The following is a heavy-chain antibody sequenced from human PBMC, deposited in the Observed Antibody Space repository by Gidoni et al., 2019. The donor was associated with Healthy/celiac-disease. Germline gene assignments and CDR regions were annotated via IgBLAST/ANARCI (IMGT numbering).Heavy chain of an antibody. CDR1: GGSFSGYY. CDR2: INHSGST. V-gene: IGHV4-34*01. Sequence: QVQLQQWGAGLLKPSEHLSLTCAVYGGSFSGYYWSVIRQPPGKGLEWIGEINHSGSTNYNPSLKSRVTISVDTSKNQFSLKLSSVTAADTAVYYCAHGFTYFDLWGRGTLVTVSS. J-gene: IGHJ2*01. CDR3: AHGFTYFDL. D-gene: IGHD4-17*01.